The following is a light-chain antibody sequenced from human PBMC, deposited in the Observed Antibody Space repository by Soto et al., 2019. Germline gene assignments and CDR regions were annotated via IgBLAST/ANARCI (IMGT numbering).Light chain of an antibody. CDR1: QTLLYSDGKTY. CDR3: MQATHLPWT. J-gene: IGKJ1*01. V-gene: IGKV2D-29*01. CDR2: EVS. Sequence: DIVMTQTPLSLSVTPGQPASMSCKSSQTLLYSDGKTYLYWYLQKAGQPPQVLIYEVSNRFSGVPDRFSGSGSGTEFTLKISRVEAEDVGVYYCMQATHLPWTFGQGTKVEIK.